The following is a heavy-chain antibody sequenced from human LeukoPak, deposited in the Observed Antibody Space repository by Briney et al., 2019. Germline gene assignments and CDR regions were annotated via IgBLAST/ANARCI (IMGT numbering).Heavy chain of an antibody. Sequence: SETLSLTCAVYGGSFSGYYWSWIRQPPGKGLEWIGEINHSGSTNYNPSLKSRVTISVDTSKNQFSLKLSSVTAADTAVYYCARGRLSSSGTWAYYFDYWGQGTLVTVSS. J-gene: IGHJ4*02. CDR1: GGSFSGYY. CDR3: ARGRLSSSGTWAYYFDY. CDR2: INHSGST. V-gene: IGHV4-34*01. D-gene: IGHD6-13*01.